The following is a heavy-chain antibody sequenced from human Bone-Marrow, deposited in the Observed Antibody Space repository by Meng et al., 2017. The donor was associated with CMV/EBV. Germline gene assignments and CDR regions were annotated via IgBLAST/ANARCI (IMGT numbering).Heavy chain of an antibody. V-gene: IGHV3-7*01. J-gene: IGHJ3*02. CDR3: ARADYAAFDI. CDR1: GFTFSSYW. D-gene: IGHD4-17*01. Sequence: GESLKISCAASGFTFSSYWMSWVRQAPGKGLEWVANIKQDGSEKYYVDSVKGRFTISRENAKNSLYLQMNSLRAEDTAVYYCARADYAAFDIWGQGTMVTVSS. CDR2: IKQDGSEK.